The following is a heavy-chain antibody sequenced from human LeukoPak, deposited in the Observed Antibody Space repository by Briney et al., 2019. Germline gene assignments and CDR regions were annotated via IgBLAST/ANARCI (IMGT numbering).Heavy chain of an antibody. CDR2: ISWNSGSI. V-gene: IGHV3-9*01. D-gene: IGHD6-19*01. Sequence: PGGSLRLSCAASGFTFDDYAMHWVRQAPGKGLEWVSGISWNSGSIGYADSVKGRLTISRDNAKNSLYLQMNSLRAEDTALYYCAKDIGSSGAVDYWGQGTLVTVSS. CDR3: AKDIGSSGAVDY. CDR1: GFTFDDYA. J-gene: IGHJ4*02.